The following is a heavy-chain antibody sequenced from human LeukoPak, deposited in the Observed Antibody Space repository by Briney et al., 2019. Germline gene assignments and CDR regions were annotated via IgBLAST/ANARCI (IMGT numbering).Heavy chain of an antibody. V-gene: IGHV3-21*01. D-gene: IGHD3-10*01. CDR1: GFTFSNAW. CDR3: ARIPGSGSYPRSDLYYSYGRDV. J-gene: IGHJ6*02. Sequence: GGSLRLSCAASGFTFSNAWMSWVRQAPGKGLEWVSSISSSSSYIYYADSVKGRFTISRDNAKNSLYLQMNSLRAEDTAVYYGARIPGSGSYPRSDLYYSYGRDVWGQGTTVTVSS. CDR2: ISSSSSYI.